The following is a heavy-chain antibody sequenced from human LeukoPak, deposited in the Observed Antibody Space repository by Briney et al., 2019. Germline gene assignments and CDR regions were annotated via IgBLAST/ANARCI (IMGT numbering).Heavy chain of an antibody. CDR1: GYTFTTYY. CDR3: AREEGAPIAAANV. D-gene: IGHD6-13*01. Sequence: ASVTLSCKASGYTFTTYYISWVRQAPGQGLEWMGWISAYNGNRNYAQKFQGRVTMTTDTSTSTAYMELRSLRSDDTAVYYCAREEGAPIAAANVWGLGTMVTVSS. CDR2: ISAYNGNR. V-gene: IGHV1-18*01. J-gene: IGHJ3*01.